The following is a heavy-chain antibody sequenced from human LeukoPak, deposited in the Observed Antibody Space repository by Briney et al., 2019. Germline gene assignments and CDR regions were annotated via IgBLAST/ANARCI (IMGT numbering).Heavy chain of an antibody. D-gene: IGHD6-13*01. CDR3: ATGVHGIAAAGDYYFDY. J-gene: IGHJ4*02. CDR1: GDSISSYY. V-gene: IGHV4-59*01. Sequence: SETLSLTCAVSGDSISSYYWSWIRQPPGKGLEWIGYMYYRGNTNYDRSLKSRVTISIDTPNNQFSLKLSSVTAADTAVYYCATGVHGIAAAGDYYFDYWGQGTLVTVSS. CDR2: MYYRGNT.